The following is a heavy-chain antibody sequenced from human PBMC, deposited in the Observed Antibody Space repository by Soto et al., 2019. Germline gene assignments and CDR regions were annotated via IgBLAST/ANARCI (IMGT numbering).Heavy chain of an antibody. V-gene: IGHV5-10-1*01. CDR2: IDTSDSRT. Sequence: GESLKISCKGSGYSCAGYWITWVRQKPGKGLEWMGRIDTSDSRTYYSPSFRGHVTISVTKSITTVFLQWSSLRASDTAMYYCARQIYDSDTGPNFQYYFDSWGQGTPVTVSS. CDR1: GYSCAGYW. J-gene: IGHJ4*02. D-gene: IGHD3-22*01. CDR3: ARQIYDSDTGPNFQYYFDS.